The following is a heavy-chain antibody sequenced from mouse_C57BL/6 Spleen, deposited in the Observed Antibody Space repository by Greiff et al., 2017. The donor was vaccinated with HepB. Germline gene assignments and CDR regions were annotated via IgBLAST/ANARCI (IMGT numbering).Heavy chain of an antibody. Sequence: EVQLQQSGPELVKPGASVKISCKASGYTFTDYYMNWVKQSHGKSLEWIGDINPNNGGTSYNQKFKGKATLTVDKSSSTAYMELRSLTSEDSAVYYCARFITTVVAPFDDWGQGTTLTVSS. V-gene: IGHV1-26*01. CDR2: INPNNGGT. J-gene: IGHJ2*01. CDR3: ARFITTVVAPFDD. CDR1: GYTFTDYY. D-gene: IGHD1-1*01.